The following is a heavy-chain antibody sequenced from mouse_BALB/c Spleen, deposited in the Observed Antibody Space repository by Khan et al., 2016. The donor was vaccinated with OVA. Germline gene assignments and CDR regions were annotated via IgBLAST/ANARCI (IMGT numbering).Heavy chain of an antibody. CDR3: AKNSDYDDGLDY. J-gene: IGHJ3*01. CDR2: IWSGGST. CDR1: GFSLTTYG. V-gene: IGHV2-2*02. Sequence: VQLQQSGPGLVQPSQSLSITCTVSGFSLTTYGVHWVRQPPGKGLEWLGVIWSGGSTDYNAAFISRLNIRKDNSKSQAVFKSNSLQANDKATVCGAKNSDYDDGLDYWGQGTLVTVSA. D-gene: IGHD2-4*01.